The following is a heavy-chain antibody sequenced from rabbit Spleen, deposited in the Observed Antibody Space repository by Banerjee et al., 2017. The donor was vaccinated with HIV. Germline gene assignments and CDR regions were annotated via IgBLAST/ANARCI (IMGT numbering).Heavy chain of an antibody. CDR1: GFELSNYG. Sequence: QEQLVESGGGLVQPGGSLKLSCKVSGFELSNYGVSWVRQAPGKGLEWIGYIDPIFSSTHYATWVNGRFTISSHNAQNTLYLQLNSLTAADTATYFCVRDYKFYFNLWGQGTLVTVS. J-gene: IGHJ4*01. D-gene: IGHD1-1*01. V-gene: IGHV1S8*01. CDR3: VRDYKFYFNL. CDR2: IDPIFSST.